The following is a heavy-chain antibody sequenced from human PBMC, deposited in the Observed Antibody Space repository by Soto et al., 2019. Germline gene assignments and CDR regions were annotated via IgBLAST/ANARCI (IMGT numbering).Heavy chain of an antibody. D-gene: IGHD3-22*01. Sequence: GGSLRLSCAASGFTFSNYWMHWVRQAPGKGLVWISRMNSDGSNTVYADAVKGRFTISRDNAKNSLYLQMNSLRAEDTAVYYCARDKKYDSSGPDDYWGQGTLVTVSS. V-gene: IGHV3-74*01. CDR2: MNSDGSNT. J-gene: IGHJ4*02. CDR1: GFTFSNYW. CDR3: ARDKKYDSSGPDDY.